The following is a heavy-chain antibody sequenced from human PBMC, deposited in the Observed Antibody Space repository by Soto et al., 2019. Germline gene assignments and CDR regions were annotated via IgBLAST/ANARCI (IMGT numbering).Heavy chain of an antibody. J-gene: IGHJ4*02. CDR1: GFTFSRDA. CDR2: ITYDGLDKFK. Sequence: QVQLVESGGGVVQPGRSLRLSCAAAGFTFSRDAMHWVRQAPGKGLEWVAVITYDGLDKFKWYAESVEGRFTISRDNAKRMLYLAMNRLRLEDTAVYYGVNDRGGCWTFASWGQGTLVTVSS. D-gene: IGHD2-15*01. V-gene: IGHV3-30*18. CDR3: VNDRGGCWTFAS.